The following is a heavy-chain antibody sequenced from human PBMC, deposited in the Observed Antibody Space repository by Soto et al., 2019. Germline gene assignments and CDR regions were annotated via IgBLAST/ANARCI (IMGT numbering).Heavy chain of an antibody. Sequence: SGPTLVKPTQTLTLTCTFSGCSLSTSGVGVGWIRQPPGKALEWLALIYWDDAKEYSPSLKSRLTITKDTSKNQVVLIMTNMDPVDTATYYCAHKGGGDRILDYWGQGTLVTVSS. D-gene: IGHD3-16*01. CDR2: IYWDDAK. V-gene: IGHV2-5*02. J-gene: IGHJ4*02. CDR3: AHKGGGDRILDY. CDR1: GCSLSTSGVG.